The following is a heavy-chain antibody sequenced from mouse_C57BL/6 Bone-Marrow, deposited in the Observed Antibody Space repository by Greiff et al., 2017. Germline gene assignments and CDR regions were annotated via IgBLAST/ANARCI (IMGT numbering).Heavy chain of an antibody. CDR3: AGPSTVVAPSYAMDY. CDR1: GFNIKDYY. J-gene: IGHJ4*01. Sequence: VQLQQSGAELVKPGASVKLSCTASGFNIKDYYMHWVKQRTEQGLEWIGRIDPEDGETKYAPKFQGKATITADTSSNTAYLQLSSLTSEDTAVYYCAGPSTVVAPSYAMDYWGQGTSVTVSS. D-gene: IGHD1-1*01. V-gene: IGHV14-2*01. CDR2: IDPEDGET.